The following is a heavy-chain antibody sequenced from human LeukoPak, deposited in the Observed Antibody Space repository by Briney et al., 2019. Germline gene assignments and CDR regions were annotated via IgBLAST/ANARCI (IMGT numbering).Heavy chain of an antibody. CDR2: ISSSSSYI. J-gene: IGHJ3*02. V-gene: IGHV3-21*01. Sequence: GRSLRLSCAASGFTFSSYSMNWVRQAPGKGLEWVSSISSSSSYIYYADSVKGRFTISRDNAKNSLYLQMNSLRAEDTAVYYCARERGSGSYLSDAFDIWGQGTMVTVSS. D-gene: IGHD1-26*01. CDR3: ARERGSGSYLSDAFDI. CDR1: GFTFSSYS.